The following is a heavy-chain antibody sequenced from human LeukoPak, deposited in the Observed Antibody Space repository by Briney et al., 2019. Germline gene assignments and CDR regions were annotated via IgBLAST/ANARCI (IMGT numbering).Heavy chain of an antibody. CDR2: IGTIGNT. J-gene: IGHJ4*02. CDR1: GFPFSSYV. Sequence: PGGSLRLSCAASGFPFSSYVMGWVRQAPGKGLEWVSTIGTIGNTYYADSVKGRFTISKDNSKNTLYQQMHSLRAEDTALYYCTKGAHGDYDYWGQGTLVTVSS. CDR3: TKGAHGDYDY. V-gene: IGHV3-23*01. D-gene: IGHD4-17*01.